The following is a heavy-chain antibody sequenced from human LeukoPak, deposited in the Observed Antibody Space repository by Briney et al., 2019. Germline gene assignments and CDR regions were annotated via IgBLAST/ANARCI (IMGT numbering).Heavy chain of an antibody. Sequence: PSETLSLTCAVYGGSFSGYYWSWIRQPPGKGLEWIGEINHSGSTNYNPSLKSRVTISVDTSKNQFSLKLSSVTAADTAVYYCARGRYSSSWHSSNYYYGMDVWGQGTTVTVSS. CDR3: ARGRYSSSWHSSNYYYGMDV. CDR2: INHSGST. CDR1: GGSFSGYY. D-gene: IGHD6-13*01. V-gene: IGHV4-34*01. J-gene: IGHJ6*02.